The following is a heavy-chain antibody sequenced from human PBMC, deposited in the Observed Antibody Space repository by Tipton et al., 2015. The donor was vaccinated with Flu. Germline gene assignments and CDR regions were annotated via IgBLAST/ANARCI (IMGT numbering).Heavy chain of an antibody. V-gene: IGHV4-59*01. CDR1: GGSISSYY. J-gene: IGHJ4*02. CDR2: IYYSGST. Sequence: TLSLTCTVSGGSISSYYWSWIRQPPGKGLEWIGYIYYSGSTNYNPSLKSRVTISVDTSKNQFSLKLSSVTAADTAMYYCARLSSNWYHQLDNWGQGTLVTVSS. D-gene: IGHD6-13*01. CDR3: ARLSSNWYHQLDN.